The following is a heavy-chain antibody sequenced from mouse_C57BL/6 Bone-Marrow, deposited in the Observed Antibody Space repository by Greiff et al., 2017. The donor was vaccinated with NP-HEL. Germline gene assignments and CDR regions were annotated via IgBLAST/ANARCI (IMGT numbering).Heavy chain of an antibody. CDR1: GYAFTNYL. Sequence: VQLQQSGAELVRPGTSVKVSCKASGYAFTNYLIEWVKQRPGQGLEWIGVINPGSGGTNYNEKFKGKATLTADKSSSTAYMQLSSLTSEDSAVYFGARTTVVAIDYWGQGTTLTVSS. V-gene: IGHV1-54*01. CDR3: ARTTVVAIDY. CDR2: INPGSGGT. D-gene: IGHD1-1*01. J-gene: IGHJ2*01.